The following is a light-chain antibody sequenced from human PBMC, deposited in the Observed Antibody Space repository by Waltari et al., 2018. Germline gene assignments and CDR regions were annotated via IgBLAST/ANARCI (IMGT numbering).Light chain of an antibody. J-gene: IGLJ3*02. V-gene: IGLV8-61*01. CDR2: KAN. CDR3: ALYMGSGIWV. Sequence: QTVVTQEPSLSVSPGGTVTLTCALRPGSLPTPSYAPRYQHTPGQAPRTLGYKANARSSGVPDRFSGSILGNTAALTITGAQADDESDYYCALYMGSGIWVFGGGTRLTVL. CDR1: PGSLPTPSY.